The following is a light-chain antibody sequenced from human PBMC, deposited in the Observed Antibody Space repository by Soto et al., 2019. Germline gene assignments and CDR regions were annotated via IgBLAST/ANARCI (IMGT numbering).Light chain of an antibody. V-gene: IGKV3-11*01. J-gene: IGKJ2*01. CDR2: DAA. Sequence: EIVLTQSPATLSLSPGERATLSGRASQSVSDDLAWYQQKPGQAPRPLISDAANRATGIPARFSGSGSGTDFILTISCLEPEDFAVYYCQQRNNWPYTFGQGTKLEIK. CDR3: QQRNNWPYT. CDR1: QSVSDD.